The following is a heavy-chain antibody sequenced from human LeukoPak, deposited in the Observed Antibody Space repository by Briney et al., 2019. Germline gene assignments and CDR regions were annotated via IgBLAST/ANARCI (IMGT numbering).Heavy chain of an antibody. Sequence: PGGSLRLSCAVSGFGFSGYWMSWVRQAPGKGLEWVANIKYDGSDQYYVDSVKGRFTISRDNAKNSLSLQMNSLRAEDTAVYYCASRNLFQHWGQGTLVTVSS. CDR3: ASRNLFQH. CDR1: GFGFSGYW. J-gene: IGHJ1*01. V-gene: IGHV3-7*01. D-gene: IGHD1-14*01. CDR2: IKYDGSDQ.